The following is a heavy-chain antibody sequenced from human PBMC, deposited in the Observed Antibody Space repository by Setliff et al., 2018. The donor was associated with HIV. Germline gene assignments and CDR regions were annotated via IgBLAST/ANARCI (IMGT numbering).Heavy chain of an antibody. CDR3: ARGFLRSRRRWFDP. D-gene: IGHD4-17*01. CDR1: GGSISSGDYF. J-gene: IGHJ5*02. Sequence: SETLSLTCTVSGGSISSGDYFLSWIRQAPGKGLEWIGCIYYSGSAYYNPSLQRRVTISVDTSKNQVSLKLNSMTAADTAVYYCARGFLRSRRRWFDPWGQGTLVTVSS. V-gene: IGHV4-30-4*08. CDR2: IYYSGSA.